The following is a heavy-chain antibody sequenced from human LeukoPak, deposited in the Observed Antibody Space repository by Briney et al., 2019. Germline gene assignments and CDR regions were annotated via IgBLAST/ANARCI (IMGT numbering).Heavy chain of an antibody. J-gene: IGHJ4*02. V-gene: IGHV3-30*02. D-gene: IGHD4-17*01. CDR2: IRYDGSNK. CDR3: ARDYGDSQPGDY. CDR1: GFTFSSYG. Sequence: GGSLRLSCAASGFTFSSYGMHWVRQAPGKGLEWVAFIRYDGSNKYYADSVKGRFTISRDNSKNTLYLQMNSLRAEDTAVYYCARDYGDSQPGDYWGQGTRVTVSS.